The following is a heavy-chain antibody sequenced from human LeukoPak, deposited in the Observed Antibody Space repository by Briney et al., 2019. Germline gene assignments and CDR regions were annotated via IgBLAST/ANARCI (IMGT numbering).Heavy chain of an antibody. CDR3: ARDRHCTNGVCVGWFDP. Sequence: PGGSLRLSCAASGFTFSDYYMSWVRQAPGKGLEWVGYISTSSSYTNYADAMKGRFTLSRDTAKNPRYLETDSLVARDTGVYYCARDRHCTNGVCVGWFDPWGQGTLVTVSS. CDR1: GFTFSDYY. CDR2: ISTSSSYT. D-gene: IGHD2-8*01. V-gene: IGHV3-11*05. J-gene: IGHJ5*02.